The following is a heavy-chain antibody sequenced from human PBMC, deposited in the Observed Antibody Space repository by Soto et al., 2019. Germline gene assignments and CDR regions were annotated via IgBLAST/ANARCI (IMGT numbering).Heavy chain of an antibody. CDR3: ARRGYGSRWPNVYMDV. D-gene: IGHD6-13*01. CDR1: GFTFSSYG. J-gene: IGHJ6*03. V-gene: IGHV3-64*01. CDR2: ISNNGAHT. Sequence: GGSLRLSCAASGFTFSSYGMNWVRQAPGKGLEYVSDISNNGAHTDYAKSVKGRFTISRDNSKNTLYLQMGSLRAEDMALYYCARRGYGSRWPNVYMDVWGKGTTVTVSS.